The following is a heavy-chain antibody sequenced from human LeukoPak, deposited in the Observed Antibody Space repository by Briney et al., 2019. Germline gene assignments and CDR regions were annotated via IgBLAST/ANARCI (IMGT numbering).Heavy chain of an antibody. CDR3: ARDHHRRLYDSQARDTFDI. Sequence: GGSLRLSCAASGFTFSSYSMNWVRQAPGKGLEWVSSISSSSTIYYADSVKGRFTISRDNAKNSLYLQMNSLRAEDTAIYYCARDHHRRLYDSQARDTFDIWGQGTMVTVSS. CDR2: ISSSSTI. J-gene: IGHJ3*02. D-gene: IGHD3-22*01. CDR1: GFTFSSYS. V-gene: IGHV3-69-1*02.